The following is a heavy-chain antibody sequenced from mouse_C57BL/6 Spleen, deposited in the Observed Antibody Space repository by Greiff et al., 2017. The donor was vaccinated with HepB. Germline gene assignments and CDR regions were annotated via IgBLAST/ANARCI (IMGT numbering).Heavy chain of an antibody. CDR2: ISGGGGNT. D-gene: IGHD1-1*01. CDR1: GFTFSSYT. CDR3: ARHGSSYWYFDV. J-gene: IGHJ1*03. V-gene: IGHV5-9*01. Sequence: EVKVVESGGGLVKPGGSLKLSCAASGFTFSSYTMSWVRQTPEKRLKWVATISGGGGNTYYPDSVKGRFTISRDNAKNTLYLQMSSLRSEDTALYYCARHGSSYWYFDVWGTGTTVTVSS.